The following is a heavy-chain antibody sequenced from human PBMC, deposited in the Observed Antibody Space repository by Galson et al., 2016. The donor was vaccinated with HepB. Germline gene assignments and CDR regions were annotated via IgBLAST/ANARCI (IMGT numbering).Heavy chain of an antibody. D-gene: IGHD6-19*01. V-gene: IGHV3-33*06. J-gene: IGHJ4*02. CDR2: IWSDGSNK. Sequence: SLRLSCAASGFTFSTYGMHWVRQAPGKGLEWVAIIWSDGSNKYYLDSVKGRFTISRDNSKNTLYLQMNSLRAEDTAVYYCAKGHQGSLAVFDFWGQGTLVTVSS. CDR3: AKGHQGSLAVFDF. CDR1: GFTFSTYG.